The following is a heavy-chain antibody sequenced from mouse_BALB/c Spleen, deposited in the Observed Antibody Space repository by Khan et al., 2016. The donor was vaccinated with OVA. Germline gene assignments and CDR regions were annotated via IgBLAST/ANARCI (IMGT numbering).Heavy chain of an antibody. Sequence: QVQLQQSGAELARPGASVKLSCKASGYTFTDYYINWVRQRTGQGLEWIGDIYPGIGNTYYNEKFKGKATLTADKSSSTAYMQLSSLTSEDSAVYFCARSGTGSFLYWGQGTLVTVAA. CDR3: ARSGTGSFLY. J-gene: IGHJ3*01. V-gene: IGHV1-77*01. CDR2: IYPGIGNT. D-gene: IGHD4-1*01. CDR1: GYTFTDYY.